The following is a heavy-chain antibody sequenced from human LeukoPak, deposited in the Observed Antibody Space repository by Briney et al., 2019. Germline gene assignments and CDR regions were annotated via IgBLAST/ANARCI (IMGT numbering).Heavy chain of an antibody. CDR3: ARAIRYCSGGSCYSVIDY. J-gene: IGHJ4*02. Sequence: PSETLSLTCTVSGGSISSYYWSWIRQPPGKGLEWIGCIYYSGSTNYNPSLKSRVTISVDTSKNQFSLKLSSVTAADTAVYYCARAIRYCSGGSCYSVIDYWGQGTLVTVSS. CDR2: IYYSGST. CDR1: GGSISSYY. V-gene: IGHV4-59*01. D-gene: IGHD2-15*01.